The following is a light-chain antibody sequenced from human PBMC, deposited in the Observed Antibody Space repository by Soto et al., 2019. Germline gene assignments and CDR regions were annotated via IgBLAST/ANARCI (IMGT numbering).Light chain of an antibody. CDR3: SSYAGSNNTVI. CDR1: SNDVGAYKY. V-gene: IGLV2-8*01. J-gene: IGLJ2*01. CDR2: EVN. Sequence: QSALTQPPSASGSPGQSVTISCTGTSNDVGAYKYVSWYQQHPGKAPKLIISEVNKRPSGVPDRFSGSKSGNTASLIVSGLQAEDEAYYYCSSYAGSNNTVIFGGGSKLTVL.